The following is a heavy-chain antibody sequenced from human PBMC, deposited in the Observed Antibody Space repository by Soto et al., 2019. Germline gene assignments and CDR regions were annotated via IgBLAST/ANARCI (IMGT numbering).Heavy chain of an antibody. D-gene: IGHD3-3*01. CDR1: GGSISSGGYY. V-gene: IGHV4-31*03. Sequence: QVQLQESGPGLVKPSQTLSLTCTVSGGSISSGGYYWSWIRQHPGKGLEWIGYIYYSGSTYYNPSLKSRVTMTVYTSKIQSSLNRSSVTAADTVVYYGARASTKSNYHCWSGYFGATFPAPYGMDVWGQGTTVTVSS. J-gene: IGHJ6*02. CDR3: ARASTKSNYHCWSGYFGATFPAPYGMDV. CDR2: IYYSGST.